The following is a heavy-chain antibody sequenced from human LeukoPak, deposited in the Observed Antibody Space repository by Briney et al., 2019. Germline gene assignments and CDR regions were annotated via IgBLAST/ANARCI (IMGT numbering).Heavy chain of an antibody. Sequence: GESLKISCETSGYNFLTFWIAWVRQMPGKGLEWMGVIYPGDSDTRYSPSFQGQVSISVDTSLGTAYLQWRSLRASDTAMYYCARLLDYDSTYYYMDVWGIGTSVIVS. V-gene: IGHV5-51*01. CDR1: GYNFLTFW. CDR3: ARLLDYDSTYYYMDV. CDR2: IYPGDSDT. J-gene: IGHJ6*03. D-gene: IGHD4-17*01.